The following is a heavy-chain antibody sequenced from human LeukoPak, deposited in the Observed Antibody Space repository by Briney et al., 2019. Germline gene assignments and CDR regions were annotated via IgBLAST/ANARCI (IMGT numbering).Heavy chain of an antibody. V-gene: IGHV1-8*01. D-gene: IGHD6-19*01. J-gene: IGHJ6*02. CDR3: ARGQARIAVAGDYYYYGMDV. CDR2: MNPKSGNT. CDR1: GYTFTSYD. Sequence: VASVKLCCTASGYTFTSYDINWVRQATGPGIEWMGWMNPKSGNTGYAQKFPVRVTMTRNTSIITAYMELSSLRSEDTAVYYCARGQARIAVAGDYYYYGMDVWGQGTTVTVSS.